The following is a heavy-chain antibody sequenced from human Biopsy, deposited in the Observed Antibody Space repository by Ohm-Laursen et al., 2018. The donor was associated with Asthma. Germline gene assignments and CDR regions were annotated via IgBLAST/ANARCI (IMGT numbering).Heavy chain of an antibody. Sequence: SLRLSCAATGFNFSYYSMIWVRQAPGTGLEWVAAISSGSDYIFYADSVKGRFTISRDNAKNSLYLQMNSLGDEDTAVYYCARTFHFWSPYHAEHYQLWGQGTLVTVSS. J-gene: IGHJ1*01. V-gene: IGHV3-21*01. CDR1: GFNFSYYS. CDR3: ARTFHFWSPYHAEHYQL. CDR2: ISSGSDYI. D-gene: IGHD3-3*01.